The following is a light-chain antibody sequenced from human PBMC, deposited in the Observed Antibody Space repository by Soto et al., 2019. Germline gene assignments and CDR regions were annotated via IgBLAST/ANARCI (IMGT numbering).Light chain of an antibody. V-gene: IGKV3-11*01. Sequence: EIVLTQSPATLSLSPGERATLSCRASQSVSSYLAWYQQKPGQAPRLLIYDASNRATGIPARFSGSGSGTDFTLTISSLEPDAFPVYYCQQRSNWLTFGGGTKGEIK. J-gene: IGKJ4*01. CDR3: QQRSNWLT. CDR1: QSVSSY. CDR2: DAS.